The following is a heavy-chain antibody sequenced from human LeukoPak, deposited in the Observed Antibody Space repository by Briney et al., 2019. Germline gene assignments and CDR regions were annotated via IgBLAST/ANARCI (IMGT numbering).Heavy chain of an antibody. CDR3: AREEEGELPDY. D-gene: IGHD1-26*01. V-gene: IGHV3-30*03. CDR1: GFSFSNYA. Sequence: GGSLRLSCAASGFSFSNYAMSWVRQAPGKGLEWVAIISYDGSIEHYADSVRGRFTVSRDNSKNTVYLQMNSLRTDDTARYFCAREEEGELPDYWGQGTLVTVSS. CDR2: ISYDGSIE. J-gene: IGHJ4*02.